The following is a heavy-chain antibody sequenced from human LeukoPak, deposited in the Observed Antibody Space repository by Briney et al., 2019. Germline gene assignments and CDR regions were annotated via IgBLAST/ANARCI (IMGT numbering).Heavy chain of an antibody. V-gene: IGHV4-4*07. CDR3: ARSVEGYCRGGSCYSYSYYMDV. D-gene: IGHD2-15*01. J-gene: IGHJ6*03. CDR1: GGSISSYY. CDR2: IYTSGST. Sequence: SETLSLTGTVSGGSISSYYWGWIRQPAGKGLEWIGRIYTSGSTNYNPSLKSRVTISVDTSKNQFSLKLSSVTAADTAVYYCARSVEGYCRGGSCYSYSYYMDVWGKGTTVTVSS.